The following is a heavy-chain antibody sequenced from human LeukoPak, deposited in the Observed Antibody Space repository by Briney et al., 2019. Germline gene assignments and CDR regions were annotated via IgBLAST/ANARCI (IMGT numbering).Heavy chain of an antibody. Sequence: GGSLRLSCAASGFAFDDYGMSWVRQAPGKGLEWVSGINWNGGSTGYADSVEGRFTISRDNSKNTLYLQMGSLRAEDMAVYYCARGRLASTTSTTYDYWGQGTLVTVSS. CDR3: ARGRLASTTSTTYDY. D-gene: IGHD2/OR15-2a*01. V-gene: IGHV3-20*04. CDR1: GFAFDDYG. J-gene: IGHJ4*02. CDR2: INWNGGST.